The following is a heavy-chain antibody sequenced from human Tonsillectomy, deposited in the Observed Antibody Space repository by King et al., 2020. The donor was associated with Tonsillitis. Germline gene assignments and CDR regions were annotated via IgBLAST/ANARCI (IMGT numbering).Heavy chain of an antibody. V-gene: IGHV4-59*01. J-gene: IGHJ3*02. CDR1: GGSISSYY. Sequence: VQLQESGPGLVKPSETLSLTCTVSGGSISSYYWSWIRQPPGKGLEWIGYIFYSGSTNYNPSLKSRVTISVDTSKNQFSLKLSSVTAADTAVYYCAREIGYYDSSGYENGDAFDIWGQGTVVTVSS. CDR3: AREIGYYDSSGYENGDAFDI. D-gene: IGHD3-22*01. CDR2: IFYSGST.